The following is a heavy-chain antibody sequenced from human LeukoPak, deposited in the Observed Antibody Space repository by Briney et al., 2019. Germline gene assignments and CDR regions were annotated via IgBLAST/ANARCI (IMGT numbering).Heavy chain of an antibody. CDR1: GFTVSSNY. CDR3: ARGVPGDYGMDV. V-gene: IGHV3-66*01. J-gene: IGHJ6*02. CDR2: IYSGGST. D-gene: IGHD3-16*01. Sequence: GGSLRLSCAASGFTVSSNYMSWVRQAPGKGLEWVSVIYSGGSTYYADSVKGRFTISRDKAKNTLYLQMNSLRAEDTAVYYCARGVPGDYGMDVWGQGTTVTVSS.